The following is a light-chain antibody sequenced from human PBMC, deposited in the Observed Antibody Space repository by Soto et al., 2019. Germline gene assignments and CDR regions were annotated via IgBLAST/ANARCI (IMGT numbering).Light chain of an antibody. CDR3: CSYAGSYTL. Sequence: QSALTQPRSVSGSPGQSVTISCTGTSSDVGRYNFVSWYQQHPGKAPKLIVYDVSTRPSGVPDRFSGSKSGNTASLTISGLQAEDEADYYCCSYAGSYTLFGGGTKLTVL. CDR2: DVS. V-gene: IGLV2-11*01. J-gene: IGLJ2*01. CDR1: SSDVGRYNF.